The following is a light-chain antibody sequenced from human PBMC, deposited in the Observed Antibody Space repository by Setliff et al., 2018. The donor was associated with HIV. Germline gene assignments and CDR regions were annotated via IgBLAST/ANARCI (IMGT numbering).Light chain of an antibody. CDR2: EVT. CDR1: SSDVGSYNL. V-gene: IGLV2-23*02. J-gene: IGLJ2*01. Sequence: SALTQPDSVSGSPGQSITISCTGTSSDVGSYNLVSWYQQHPGKAPKLMIYEVTKRPSGVSNRFSGSKSGNTASLTISGLQAEDEAHYYCCSYGGSNDGVFGGGTKVTVL. CDR3: CSYGGSNDGV.